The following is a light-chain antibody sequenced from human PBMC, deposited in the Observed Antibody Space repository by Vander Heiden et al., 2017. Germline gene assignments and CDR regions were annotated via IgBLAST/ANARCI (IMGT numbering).Light chain of an antibody. CDR3: ETWDNSLSAVV. CDR2: ENN. J-gene: IGLJ3*02. V-gene: IGLV1-51*02. Sequence: QSVLTQPPSVSAAPGQKVTISCSGSSSNIGSNYVSWYQHLPGTAPKLLIYENNKRPSGIPDRFSASKSGTSAALGITGLQTGDEAEYYCETWDNSLSAVVFGGGTKLTVL. CDR1: SSNIGSNY.